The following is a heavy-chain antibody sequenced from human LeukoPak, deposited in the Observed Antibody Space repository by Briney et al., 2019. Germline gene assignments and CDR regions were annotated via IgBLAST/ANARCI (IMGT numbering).Heavy chain of an antibody. V-gene: IGHV3-48*02. D-gene: IGHD5-18*01. CDR2: ITYNTGTI. J-gene: IGHJ4*02. CDR3: ARDSGYSYADDY. CDR1: GFTFSSYA. Sequence: GGSLRLSCSASGFTFSSYAMHCVRQAPGKGLEWVSYITYNTGTIFYADSVKGRFTISRDNAKDSLYLQMSSLRDEDTAVYYCARDSGYSYADDYWGQGTLVTVSP.